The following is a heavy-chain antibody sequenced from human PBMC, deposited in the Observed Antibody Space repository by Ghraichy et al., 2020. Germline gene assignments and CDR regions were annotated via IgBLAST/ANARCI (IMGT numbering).Heavy chain of an antibody. V-gene: IGHV3-21*01. J-gene: IGHJ6*02. CDR3: ARVYQYYGSGSYYNERYYYGMDV. CDR1: GLTFSSYS. D-gene: IGHD3-10*01. CDR2: ISSSSSYI. Sequence: GGSLRLSCTASGLTFSSYSMNWVRQAPGKGLEWVSFISSSSSYIYYADSVKGRFTISRDNAKNSLYLQMNSLRAEDTAVYYCARVYQYYGSGSYYNERYYYGMDVWGQGTTVTVSS.